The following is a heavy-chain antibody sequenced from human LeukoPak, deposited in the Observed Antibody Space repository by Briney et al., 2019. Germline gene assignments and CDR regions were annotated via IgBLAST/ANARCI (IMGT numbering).Heavy chain of an antibody. J-gene: IGHJ4*02. CDR2: INHSGST. V-gene: IGHV4-34*01. CDR3: ARGGRIAVAGTILFDY. CDR1: GGSFSGYY. D-gene: IGHD6-19*01. Sequence: ESSETLSLTCAVYGGSFSGYYWSWIRQPPGKGLEWIGEINHSGSTNYNPSLKSRVTISVDTSKNQFSLKLSSVTAADTAVYYCARGGRIAVAGTILFDYWGQGTLVTVSS.